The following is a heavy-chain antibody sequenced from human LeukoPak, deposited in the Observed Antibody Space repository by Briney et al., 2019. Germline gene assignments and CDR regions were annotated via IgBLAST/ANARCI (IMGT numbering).Heavy chain of an antibody. CDR2: ISAYNGHT. Sequence: ASVKVSCKASGYTFNNYAMNWVRQAPGQGLEWMGWISAYNGHTNYAQNFQGRVTMTTDTSTSTAYMELRSLRSDDTAVYFCARAYSSTWYGDYWGQGTLVTVSS. CDR1: GYTFNNYA. D-gene: IGHD6-13*01. V-gene: IGHV1-18*04. CDR3: ARAYSSTWYGDY. J-gene: IGHJ4*02.